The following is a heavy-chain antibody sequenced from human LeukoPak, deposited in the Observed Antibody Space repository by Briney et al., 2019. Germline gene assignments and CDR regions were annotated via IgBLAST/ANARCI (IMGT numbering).Heavy chain of an antibody. V-gene: IGHV3-48*01. J-gene: IGHJ4*02. CDR3: ARSPRVAKEWLLHY. Sequence: PGGSLRLSCAASGFTFSSYSMNRVRQAPGKGLEWVSYISSSSSTIYYADSVKGRFTISRDNAKNSLYLQMNSLRAEDTAVYYCARSPRVAKEWLLHYWGQGTLVTVSS. CDR2: ISSSSSTI. D-gene: IGHD3-22*01. CDR1: GFTFSSYS.